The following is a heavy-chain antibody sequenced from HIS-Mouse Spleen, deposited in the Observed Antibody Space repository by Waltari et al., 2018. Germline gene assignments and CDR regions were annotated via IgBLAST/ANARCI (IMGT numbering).Heavy chain of an antibody. D-gene: IGHD6-13*01. Sequence: QLQLQESGPGLVKPSETLSLTCTVSGGSISSSSYYWCWIRQPPGKGLEWIGSIYYSGRNVSNPSLKSRVTISVDTSKNQFALKLSSVTAADTAVYYCAREIPYSSSWYDWYFDLWGRGTLVTVSS. CDR3: AREIPYSSSWYDWYFDL. J-gene: IGHJ2*01. CDR1: GGSISSSSYY. CDR2: IYYSGRN. V-gene: IGHV4-39*07.